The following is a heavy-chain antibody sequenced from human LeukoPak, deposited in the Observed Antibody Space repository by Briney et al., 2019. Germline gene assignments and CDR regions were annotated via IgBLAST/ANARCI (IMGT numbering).Heavy chain of an antibody. CDR1: GFTFNSYH. Sequence: PGGSLRLSCAVSGFTFNSYHMHWVRQAPNKGLDWVAVVPHDGSSASHTASVNGRFTISRDNSKDTVFLQMNSLRVDDTAIYYCARQSLGASGLDHWGQGVLVTVSS. J-gene: IGHJ4*02. CDR3: ARQSLGASGLDH. D-gene: IGHD1-26*01. V-gene: IGHV3-30*04. CDR2: VPHDGSSA.